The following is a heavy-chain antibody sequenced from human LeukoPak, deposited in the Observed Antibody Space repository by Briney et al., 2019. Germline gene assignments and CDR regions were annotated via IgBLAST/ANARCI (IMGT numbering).Heavy chain of an antibody. J-gene: IGHJ3*02. CDR2: IYYSGTT. V-gene: IGHV4-59*01. D-gene: IGHD2-21*02. CDR1: GGSISSYY. CDR3: ASGYCGGACQLGGVDM. Sequence: SETLSLTCTVSGGSISSYYWSWIRQPPGKGLEWIGFIYYSGTTNYNPSLKSRVTISLDTSGNQFSLKLSSVTAADTAVYYCASGYCGGACQLGGVDMWGQGTMVTVSS.